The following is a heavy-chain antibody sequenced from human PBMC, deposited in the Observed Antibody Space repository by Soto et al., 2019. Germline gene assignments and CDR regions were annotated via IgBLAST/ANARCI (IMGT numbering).Heavy chain of an antibody. J-gene: IGHJ4*02. V-gene: IGHV3-11*01. Sequence: PGRSLRLSCAASGFTFSDFYMNWVRQAPGKGLEWISYIGRTGTTKYYADSVKGRFSIFRDNAKNSVSLQMNSLRADDTAVYYCARESDYSHFDYWGQGALVTVSS. CDR1: GFTFSDFY. CDR3: ARESDYSHFDY. CDR2: IGRTGTTK. D-gene: IGHD2-15*01.